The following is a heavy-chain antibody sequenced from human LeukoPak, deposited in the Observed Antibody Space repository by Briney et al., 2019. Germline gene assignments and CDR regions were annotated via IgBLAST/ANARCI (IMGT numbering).Heavy chain of an antibody. V-gene: IGHV4-59*01. CDR3: ARVYSPWPYFIAAAGLYYFDY. Sequence: PSETLSLTCTVPGGSISSYYWSWIRQPPRKGLEWIGYIYYSGSTNYNPSLKSRVTISVDTSKNQFSLKLSSVTAADTAVYYCARVYSPWPYFIAAAGLYYFDYWGQGTLVTVSS. CDR1: GGSISSYY. CDR2: IYYSGST. J-gene: IGHJ4*02. D-gene: IGHD6-13*01.